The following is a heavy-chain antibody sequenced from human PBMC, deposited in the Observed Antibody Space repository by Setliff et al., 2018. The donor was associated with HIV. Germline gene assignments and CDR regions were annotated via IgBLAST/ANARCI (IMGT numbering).Heavy chain of an antibody. J-gene: IGHJ6*02. CDR3: ARLGGICSGGSCTALAYTMDV. CDR2: IYPGASDT. D-gene: IGHD2-15*01. Sequence: GESLKISCKGSGYSFSSYWIGWVRQMPGKGLEWMGIIYPGASDTRYSPSFQGQVTISADKSISTAYLQCSSLKASDTAMYYCARLGGICSGGSCTALAYTMDVWGQGTTVTAP. CDR1: GYSFSSYW. V-gene: IGHV5-51*01.